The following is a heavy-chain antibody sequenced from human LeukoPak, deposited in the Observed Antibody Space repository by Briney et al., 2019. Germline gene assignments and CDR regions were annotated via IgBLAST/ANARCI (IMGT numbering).Heavy chain of an antibody. CDR3: AKDPYGSAWYAPPWFDP. V-gene: IGHV3-23*01. D-gene: IGHD6-19*01. CDR1: RFTFSSFW. CDR2: ISGSGGTT. Sequence: PGGSLRLSCAASRFTFSSFWMTWVRQVPGKGLEWVSAISGSGGTTYYLDSVKGRFTISRDNSKNTLYLQMNSLRAEDTAVYYCAKDPYGSAWYAPPWFDPWGQGTLVTVSS. J-gene: IGHJ5*02.